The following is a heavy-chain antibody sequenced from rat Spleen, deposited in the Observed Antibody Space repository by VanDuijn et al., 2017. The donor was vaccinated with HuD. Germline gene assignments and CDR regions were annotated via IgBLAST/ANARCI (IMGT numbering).Heavy chain of an antibody. D-gene: IGHD5-1*01. J-gene: IGHJ4*01. CDR2: INYDDRTT. V-gene: IGHV5-20*01. CDR1: GFSFDDYS. CDR3: TTDRPGALMDA. Sequence: EVKLVESGGGLVQPGRSLKLSCAASGFSFDDYSMAWVRQAPTKGLEWVATINYDDRTTYYRDSVKGRFAISRDNAKSSLYLQMDSLRSEDTATYYCTTDRPGALMDAWGQGASVTVSS.